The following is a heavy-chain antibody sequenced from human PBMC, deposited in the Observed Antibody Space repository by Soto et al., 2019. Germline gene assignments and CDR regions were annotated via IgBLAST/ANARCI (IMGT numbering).Heavy chain of an antibody. V-gene: IGHV4-30-4*01. CDR1: GGSIRSGDYY. CDR2: IYYSGST. D-gene: IGHD2-2*01. CDR3: ARAHQLPYCSSTSCYYNWFDP. J-gene: IGHJ5*02. Sequence: PSETLSLTCTVSGGSIRSGDYYWSWIRQPPGKGLEWIGYIYYSGSTYYNPSLKSRVTISVDTSKNQFSLKLSSVTAADTAVYYCARAHQLPYCSSTSCYYNWFDPWGQGTLVTVSS.